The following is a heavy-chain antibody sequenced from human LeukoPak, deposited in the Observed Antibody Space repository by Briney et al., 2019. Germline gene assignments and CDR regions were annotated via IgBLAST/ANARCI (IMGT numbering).Heavy chain of an antibody. CDR2: ISGSGGST. D-gene: IGHD3-22*01. CDR1: GFTFSSYA. V-gene: IGHV3-23*01. CDR3: AKDNYYDSSGYYGEYFQH. J-gene: IGHJ1*01. Sequence: GGSLRLSCAASGFTFSSYAMSWVRQAPGKGLEWVSAISGSGGSTYYADSVKGRFTISRDNSKNTLSLQMNSLRAEDTAVYYCAKDNYYDSSGYYGEYFQHWGQGTLVTVSS.